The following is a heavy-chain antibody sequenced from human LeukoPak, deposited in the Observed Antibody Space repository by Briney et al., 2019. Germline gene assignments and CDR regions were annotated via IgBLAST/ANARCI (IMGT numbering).Heavy chain of an antibody. CDR1: GFTFSSYW. CDR3: ARDLTWSVYGGNPDGSWFDP. Sequence: GGSLRLSCAASGFTFSSYWMGWVRQAPGKGLEWVANIKQDGSEKYYVDSVKGRFTISRDNAKNSLYLQMNSLRAEDTAVYYCARDLTWSVYGGNPDGSWFDPWGQGTLVTVSS. V-gene: IGHV3-7*01. CDR2: IKQDGSEK. D-gene: IGHD4-23*01. J-gene: IGHJ5*02.